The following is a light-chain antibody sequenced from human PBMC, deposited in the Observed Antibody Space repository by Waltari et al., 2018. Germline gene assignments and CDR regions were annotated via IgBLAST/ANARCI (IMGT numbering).Light chain of an antibody. CDR1: QSVSSN. V-gene: IGKV3-15*01. CDR3: QQYNNWPPLT. CDR2: GES. J-gene: IGKJ4*01. Sequence: EIVMTQSPATLSVSPGERATLSCRASQSVSSNLAWYQQKPGQAPRLLIYGESTRATGIPARFSGSGSETEFTLTISSLQSEDFAVYYCQQYNNWPPLTFGGGTKVEIK.